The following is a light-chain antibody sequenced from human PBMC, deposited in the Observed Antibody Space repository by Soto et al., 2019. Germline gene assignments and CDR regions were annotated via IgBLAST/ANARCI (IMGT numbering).Light chain of an antibody. V-gene: IGLV1-36*01. CDR2: HDD. Sequence: QSVLTQPPSVSEAPRQRVTISCSGSSSNIGENYVNWYQQEPGKAPKLLLYHDDLRPSGVSDRFSGSKSGTSASLAISGLQAEDEAHYFCQSYAFTLGAFWVFGGGTKVTVL. J-gene: IGLJ3*02. CDR3: QSYAFTLGAFWV. CDR1: SSNIGENY.